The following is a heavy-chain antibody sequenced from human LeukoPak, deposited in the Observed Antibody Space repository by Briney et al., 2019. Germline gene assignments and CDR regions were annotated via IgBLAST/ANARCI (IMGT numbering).Heavy chain of an antibody. CDR3: AKGSVAGSIYDY. J-gene: IGHJ4*02. D-gene: IGHD6-19*01. CDR2: IRGSGDNT. CDR1: GFTFSSNA. Sequence: GGSLRLSCAVSGFTFSSNAMSWVRQAPGKGLEWVSGIRGSGDNTFYADSVKGRFTISRDNSKNTLYLQMTSLRGEDTAVYYCAKGSVAGSIYDYWGQGTLVTVSS. V-gene: IGHV3-23*01.